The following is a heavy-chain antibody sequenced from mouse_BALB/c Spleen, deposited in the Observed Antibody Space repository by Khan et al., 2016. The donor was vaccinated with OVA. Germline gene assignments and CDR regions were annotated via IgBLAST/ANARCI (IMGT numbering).Heavy chain of an antibody. D-gene: IGHD2-10*01. CDR2: IWHDGST. CDR3: ARQPYYHYNIMDY. V-gene: IGHV2-6-1*01. Sequence: VELVESGPGLVAPSQSLSITCTISGFSLTNYGVHWVRQPPGKGLEWLVVIWHDGSTTYNSALKSRLTISKDHSKSQVFLKMNSLQTDDTAMYFCARQPYYHYNIMDYWGQGTSVTVSS. CDR1: GFSLTNYG. J-gene: IGHJ4*01.